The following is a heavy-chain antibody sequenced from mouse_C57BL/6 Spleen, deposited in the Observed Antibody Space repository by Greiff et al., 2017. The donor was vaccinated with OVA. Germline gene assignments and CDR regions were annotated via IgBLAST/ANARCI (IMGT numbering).Heavy chain of an antibody. D-gene: IGHD1-1*01. J-gene: IGHJ1*03. Sequence: EVKLMESGGDLVKPGGSLKLSCAASGFTFSSYGMSWVRQTPDKRLEWVATISSGGSYTYYPDSVKGRFTISRDNAKNTLYLQMSSLKSEDTAMYYCARHPFITTVVAPNYVDVWGTGTTVTVSS. CDR1: GFTFSSYG. V-gene: IGHV5-6*01. CDR2: ISSGGSYT. CDR3: ARHPFITTVVAPNYVDV.